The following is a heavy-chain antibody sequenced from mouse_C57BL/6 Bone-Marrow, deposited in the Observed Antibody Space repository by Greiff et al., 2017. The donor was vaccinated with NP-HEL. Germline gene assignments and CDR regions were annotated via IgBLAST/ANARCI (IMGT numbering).Heavy chain of an antibody. J-gene: IGHJ3*01. Sequence: VQLQQPGAELVRPGTSVKLSCKASGYTFTSYWMHWVKQRPGQGLEWIGVIDPSDSYTNYNQKFKGKATLTVDTPSSTAYMQLSSLTSEDSAVYYCARLYSNYVAWFAYWGQGTLVTVSA. D-gene: IGHD2-5*01. CDR1: GYTFTSYW. CDR3: ARLYSNYVAWFAY. V-gene: IGHV1-59*01. CDR2: IDPSDSYT.